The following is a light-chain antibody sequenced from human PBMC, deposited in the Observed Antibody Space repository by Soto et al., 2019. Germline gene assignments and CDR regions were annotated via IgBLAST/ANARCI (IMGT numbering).Light chain of an antibody. J-gene: IGKJ1*01. V-gene: IGKV3-20*01. CDR3: QQYGSSQS. CDR2: GAS. Sequence: EMVLTQSPGTRSLSPGERATLSCRASQSVSSSYLAWYQQKPGKAPRPLIFGASSRATGIPDRFSGSGSGTDFTLTISRLEPEDFAVYYCQQYGSSQSFGQGTKVEIK. CDR1: QSVSSSY.